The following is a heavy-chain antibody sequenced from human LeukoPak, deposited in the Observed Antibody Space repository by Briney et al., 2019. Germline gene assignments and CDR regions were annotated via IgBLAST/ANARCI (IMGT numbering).Heavy chain of an antibody. CDR1: GYTLTELS. D-gene: IGHD2/OR15-2a*01. Sequence: ASVTVSCTVSGYTLTELSMHWVRQAPGKGLEWMGGFDPEDGETIYAQKFQGRVTMTEDTSTDTAYMELSSLRSEDTAVYYCATLSRYYMDVWGKGTTVTVSS. CDR3: ATLSRYYMDV. CDR2: FDPEDGET. J-gene: IGHJ6*03. V-gene: IGHV1-24*01.